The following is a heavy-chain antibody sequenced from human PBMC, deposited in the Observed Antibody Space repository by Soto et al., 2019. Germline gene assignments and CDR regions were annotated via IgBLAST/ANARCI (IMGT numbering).Heavy chain of an antibody. CDR2: IIPIFGTA. D-gene: IGHD3-3*01. J-gene: IGHJ6*02. V-gene: IGHV1-69*13. CDR3: ARVVPNYDFWSGYFRPTYYYYGMDV. CDR1: GGTFSSYA. Sequence: ASVKVSCKASGGTFSSYAISWVRQAPGQGLEWMGGIIPIFGTANYAQKFQGRVTITADESTSTAYMELSSLRSEDTAVYYCARVVPNYDFWSGYFRPTYYYYGMDVWGQGXTVTVYS.